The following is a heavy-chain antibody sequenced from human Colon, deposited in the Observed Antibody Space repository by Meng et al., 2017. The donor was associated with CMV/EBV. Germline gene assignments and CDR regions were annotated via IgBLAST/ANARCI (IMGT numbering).Heavy chain of an antibody. J-gene: IGHJ6*02. D-gene: IGHD3/OR15-3a*01. CDR1: GESMRSHY. Sequence: SETLSLTCTVSGESMRSHYWSWIRQPPGKGLEWMGHVYYSGSATYSPSLRSRVSILLDMSKNQFSLKLRSVSAADTAMYFCTRGDWVEHFYGFDVWGQGTTVTVSS. V-gene: IGHV4-59*11. CDR3: TRGDWVEHFYGFDV. CDR2: VYYSGSA.